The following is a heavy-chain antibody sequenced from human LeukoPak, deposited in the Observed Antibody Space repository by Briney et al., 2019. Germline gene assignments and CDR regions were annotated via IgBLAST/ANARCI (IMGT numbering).Heavy chain of an antibody. D-gene: IGHD4-17*01. CDR3: ARGMGTTVTTEFDY. CDR2: MNPNSGNT. CDR1: GYTFTSYD. Sequence: ASVKVSCKASGYTFTSYDINWVRQATGQGLEWMGWMNPNSGNTGYARKFQGRVTMTRNTSISTAYMELSSLRSEDTAVYYCARGMGTTVTTEFDYWGQGTLVTVSS. V-gene: IGHV1-8*01. J-gene: IGHJ4*02.